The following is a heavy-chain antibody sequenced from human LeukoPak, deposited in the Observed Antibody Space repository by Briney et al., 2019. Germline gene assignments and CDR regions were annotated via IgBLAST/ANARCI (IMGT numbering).Heavy chain of an antibody. V-gene: IGHV5-51*01. J-gene: IGHJ4*02. CDR3: ARRFLADPSGFDY. CDR1: GYSFTDYW. CDR2: IYPGDSDT. Sequence: GESLKISCKGSGYSFTDYWIGWVRQTPGKGLEWMGIIYPGDSDTRYSPSFQGQVTISADKSISTAYLQWSSLKASDTAMYYCARRFLADPSGFDYWGQGTLVTVSS.